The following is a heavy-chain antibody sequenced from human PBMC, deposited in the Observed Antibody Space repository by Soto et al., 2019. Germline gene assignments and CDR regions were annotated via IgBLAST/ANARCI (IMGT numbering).Heavy chain of an antibody. CDR3: AKLQSWLALDY. V-gene: IGHV3-23*01. CDR2: ISGSGSGP. J-gene: IGHJ4*02. Sequence: EVLLLESGGGLVQPGGSLRLSCAASGFTFSNYDMGWVRQAPGKGLELVSFISGSGSGPYYADSVKGLFTSSRDNAENTLYLQMNSLRVEDTAVYYCAKLQSWLALDYWGQGTLVTVSS. CDR1: GFTFSNYD. D-gene: IGHD6-19*01.